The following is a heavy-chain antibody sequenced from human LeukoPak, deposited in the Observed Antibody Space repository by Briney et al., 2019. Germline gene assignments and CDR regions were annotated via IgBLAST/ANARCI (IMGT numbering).Heavy chain of an antibody. J-gene: IGHJ6*02. D-gene: IGHD3-22*01. CDR3: ARVVIYDSSGYYQNYYYYGMDV. Sequence: ASVKVSCKASGYTFTSYGISWVRQAPGQGLEWMGWISAYNGNTNYAQKLQGRVTMTTDTSTSTAYMELRSLRSDDTAVYYCARVVIYDSSGYYQNYYYYGMDVWGQGTTVTVSS. CDR1: GYTFTSYG. CDR2: ISAYNGNT. V-gene: IGHV1-18*01.